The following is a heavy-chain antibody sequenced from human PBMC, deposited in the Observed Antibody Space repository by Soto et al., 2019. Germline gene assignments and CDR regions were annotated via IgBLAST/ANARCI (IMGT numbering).Heavy chain of an antibody. Sequence: QVQLVQSGAEVRKPGASVRVSCKATGYSFTRHDINWLRQAAGQGLEWMGWMNPNSGNAVHAQKFQGRVTMTRNTSITTAYIEVTSLKSEDTAVYFCARGAYNDYSHWFDPWGQGTLVTVSS. V-gene: IGHV1-8*01. D-gene: IGHD4-4*01. CDR2: MNPNSGNA. J-gene: IGHJ5*02. CDR1: GYSFTRHD. CDR3: ARGAYNDYSHWFDP.